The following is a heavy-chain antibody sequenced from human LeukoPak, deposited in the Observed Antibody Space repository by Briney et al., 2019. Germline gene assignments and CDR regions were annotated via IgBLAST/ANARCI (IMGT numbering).Heavy chain of an antibody. D-gene: IGHD2-2*01. Sequence: SETLSLTCTVSGGSISSVSYYWSWVRQPAGKGLEWIGRIYTSGSTNYNPSLKSRVTISVDTSKNQFSLRLSSVTAADTAVYYCARQASHLDYWGQGTLVTVSS. CDR2: IYTSGST. CDR1: GGSISSVSYY. J-gene: IGHJ4*02. CDR3: ARQASHLDY. V-gene: IGHV4-61*02.